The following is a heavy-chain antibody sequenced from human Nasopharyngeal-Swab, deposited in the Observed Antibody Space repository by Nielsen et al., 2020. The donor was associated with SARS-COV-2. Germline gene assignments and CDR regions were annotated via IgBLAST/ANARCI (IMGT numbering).Heavy chain of an antibody. D-gene: IGHD2-15*01. CDR3: ARAIGALAAY. CDR2: IRQDGGEI. Sequence: WIRQPPGKGLEWVANIRQDGGEIYYVDSVKGRFTISRDNAKNSLYLQMNSLRAEDTAVYYCARAIGALAAYWGQGTLVPSPQ. V-gene: IGHV3-7*04. J-gene: IGHJ4*02.